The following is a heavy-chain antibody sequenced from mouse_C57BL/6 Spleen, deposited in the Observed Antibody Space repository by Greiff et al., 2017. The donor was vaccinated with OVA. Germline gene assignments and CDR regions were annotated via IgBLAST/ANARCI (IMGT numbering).Heavy chain of an antibody. V-gene: IGHV1-69*01. D-gene: IGHD3-2*02. J-gene: IGHJ4*01. CDR2: IDPSYSYT. Sequence: QVQLQQPGAELVMPGASVKLSCKASGYTFTSYWMHWVKQRPGQGLEWIGEIDPSYSYTNYNQKFKGKSTLTVDKSSSTAYMQLSSLTSEDSAVYYCARSLGNSGYGDYAMDYWGQGTSVTVSS. CDR3: ARSLGNSGYGDYAMDY. CDR1: GYTFTSYW.